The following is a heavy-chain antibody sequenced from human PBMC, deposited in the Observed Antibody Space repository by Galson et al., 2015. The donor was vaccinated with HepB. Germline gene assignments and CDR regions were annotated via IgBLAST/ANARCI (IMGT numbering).Heavy chain of an antibody. CDR2: IDPSDSYT. CDR3: ATLGYCSSTSCYDGYYYYYYGMDV. D-gene: IGHD2-2*01. CDR1: GYSFTSYW. J-gene: IGHJ6*02. Sequence: QSGAEVKKPGESLRISCKGSGYSFTSYWISWVRQMPGKGLEWMGRIDPSDSYTNYSPSFQGHVTTSADKSISTAYLQWSSLKASDTAMYYCATLGYCSSTSCYDGYYYYYYGMDVWGQGTTVTVSS. V-gene: IGHV5-10-1*01.